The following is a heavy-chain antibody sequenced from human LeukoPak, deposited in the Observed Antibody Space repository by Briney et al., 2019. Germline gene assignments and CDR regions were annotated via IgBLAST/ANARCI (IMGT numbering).Heavy chain of an antibody. CDR1: GFSFSSYS. Sequence: GGSLRLSCAASGFSFSSYSMTWVRQAPGKGLEWISYIRRNGSRIYYADSVEGRFTISRENAKNALYLKMDSLRAGDTAVFYCTRDPRALDVWGQGTLVTVSS. J-gene: IGHJ4*02. V-gene: IGHV3-48*01. CDR2: IRRNGSRI. CDR3: TRDPRALDV. D-gene: IGHD1-26*01.